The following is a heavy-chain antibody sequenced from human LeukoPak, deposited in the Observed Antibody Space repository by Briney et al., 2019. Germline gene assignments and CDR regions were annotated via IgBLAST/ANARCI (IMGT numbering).Heavy chain of an antibody. D-gene: IGHD3-3*01. Sequence: SETLSLTCTVSGGSISSSSYYWGWIRQPPGKGLGWIGSIYYSGSTYYNPSLKSRVTISVDTSKNQFSLKLSSVTAADTAVYYCARRGVYYGNNWFDPWGQGTLVTVSS. CDR3: ARRGVYYGNNWFDP. V-gene: IGHV4-39*07. J-gene: IGHJ5*02. CDR1: GGSISSSSYY. CDR2: IYYSGST.